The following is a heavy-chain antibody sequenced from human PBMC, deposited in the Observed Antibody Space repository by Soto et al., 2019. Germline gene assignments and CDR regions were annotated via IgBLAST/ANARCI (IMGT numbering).Heavy chain of an antibody. J-gene: IGHJ4*02. CDR1: GFTFSSYD. V-gene: IGHV3-13*01. Sequence: GGSLRLSCAASGFTFSSYDMHWVRQATGKGLEWVSAIGTAGDTYYPGSVKGRFTISRENAKNSLYLQMNSLRAGDTAVYYCARGGDRYGPNYFDYWGQGNLVTVSS. CDR2: IGTAGDT. CDR3: ARGGDRYGPNYFDY. D-gene: IGHD5-18*01.